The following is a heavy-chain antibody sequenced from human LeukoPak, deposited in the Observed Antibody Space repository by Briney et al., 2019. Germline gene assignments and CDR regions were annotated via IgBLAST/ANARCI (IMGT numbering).Heavy chain of an antibody. D-gene: IGHD1-26*01. Sequence: GGSLRLSCAASGFTFSSYAMSWVRQAPGKGLEWVSSISSSSSYIYYADSVKGRFTISRDNAKNSLYLQMNSLRAEDTAVYYCARTPMNSGSLYYFDYWGQGTLVTVSS. V-gene: IGHV3-21*01. CDR2: ISSSSSYI. CDR3: ARTPMNSGSLYYFDY. CDR1: GFTFSSYA. J-gene: IGHJ4*02.